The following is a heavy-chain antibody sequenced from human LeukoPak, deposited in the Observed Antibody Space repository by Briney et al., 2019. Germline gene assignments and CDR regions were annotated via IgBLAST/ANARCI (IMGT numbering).Heavy chain of an antibody. J-gene: IGHJ4*02. V-gene: IGHV1-2*02. Sequence: VASVKVSCKASGYTFTGYYMHWVRQAPGQGLEWMGWINPNSGGTNYAQKFQGRVTMTRDTSISTAYMELSRLRSDDTAVYYCARDLEDYYDSSGSDFDYWGQGTLVTVSS. D-gene: IGHD3-22*01. CDR2: INPNSGGT. CDR1: GYTFTGYY. CDR3: ARDLEDYYDSSGSDFDY.